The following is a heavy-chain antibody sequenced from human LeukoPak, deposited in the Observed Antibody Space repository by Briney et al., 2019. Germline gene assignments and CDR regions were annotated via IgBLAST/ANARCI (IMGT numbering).Heavy chain of an antibody. Sequence: SETLSLTCTVSGGSISSSSHYWGWIRQPPGKGLEWIGSIYYSGSTYYNPSLKSRVTISVDTSKNQFSLKLSSVTAADTAVYYCASAPLTSFDYWGQGTLVTVSS. J-gene: IGHJ4*02. CDR1: GGSISSSSHY. V-gene: IGHV4-39*01. CDR3: ASAPLTSFDY. D-gene: IGHD4/OR15-4a*01. CDR2: IYYSGST.